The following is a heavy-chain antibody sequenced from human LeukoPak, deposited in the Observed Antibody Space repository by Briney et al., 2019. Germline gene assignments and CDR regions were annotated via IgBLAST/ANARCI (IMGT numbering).Heavy chain of an antibody. Sequence: GGSLRLSCAASGFTFRIYNMHWVRQAPGKGLEWVAVITYDGSNKYYSDSVRGRFTISRDNSKNTLYLQMNSLRAEDTAVYYCAREMTTPDDAFDIWGQGTMVTVSS. D-gene: IGHD4-11*01. CDR1: GFTFRIYN. V-gene: IGHV3-30*03. CDR3: AREMTTPDDAFDI. CDR2: ITYDGSNK. J-gene: IGHJ3*02.